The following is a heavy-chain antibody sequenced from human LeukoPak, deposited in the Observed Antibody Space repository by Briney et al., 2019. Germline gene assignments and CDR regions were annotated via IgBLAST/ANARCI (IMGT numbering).Heavy chain of an antibody. CDR2: ISGDGSVT. Sequence: PGGSLRLSCTASGFTLRNYWMHWVRQVPGKRLVWVSRISGDGSVTNYADSVQGRFTISRDNAKNSLYLHMNSMRAEDTAVYYCARGPSPYDSSGHNWFDPWGQGALVTVSS. D-gene: IGHD3-22*01. CDR3: ARGPSPYDSSGHNWFDP. J-gene: IGHJ5*02. CDR1: GFTLRNYW. V-gene: IGHV3-74*01.